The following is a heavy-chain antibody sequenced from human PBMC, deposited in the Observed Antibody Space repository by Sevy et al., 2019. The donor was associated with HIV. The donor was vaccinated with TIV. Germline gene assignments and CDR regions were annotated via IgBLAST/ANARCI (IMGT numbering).Heavy chain of an antibody. Sequence: ASVKVSCKASGYTFTGYYMHWVRQAPGQGLEWMGWINPNSGGTNYAQKFQGRVTMTRDTSISTAYMELGRLGSDDTAVYYCARDLKARPYGMDVWGQGTTVTVSS. CDR2: INPNSGGT. D-gene: IGHD6-6*01. CDR1: GYTFTGYY. V-gene: IGHV1-2*02. J-gene: IGHJ6*02. CDR3: ARDLKARPYGMDV.